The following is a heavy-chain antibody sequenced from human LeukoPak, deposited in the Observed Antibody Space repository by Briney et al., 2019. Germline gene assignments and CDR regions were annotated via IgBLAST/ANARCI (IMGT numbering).Heavy chain of an antibody. V-gene: IGHV4-59*08. D-gene: IGHD4-17*01. CDR2: IYYSGST. J-gene: IGHJ5*02. CDR1: GGSISSYY. CDR3: ARLGDYGDYNWFDP. Sequence: SETLSLTCTVSGGSISSYYWSWIRQPPGKGLEWIGYIYYSGSTNYNPSLKSRVTISVDTSKNQFSLKLSSVTAADTAVYYCARLGDYGDYNWFDPWGQGTLVTVSS.